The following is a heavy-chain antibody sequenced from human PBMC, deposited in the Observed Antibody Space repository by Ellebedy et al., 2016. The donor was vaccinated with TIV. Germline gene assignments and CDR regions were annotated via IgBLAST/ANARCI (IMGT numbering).Heavy chain of an antibody. D-gene: IGHD3-22*01. J-gene: IGHJ4*02. Sequence: GESLKISXVASGFRFRSYGMHWVRQAPGKGLEWVALMSYDGSNKYYGDSVRGRFTISRDNSKNTLYLQMNSLTAEDTAVYYCAKDGEADSIGYPTPDYWGQGTLVTVSS. V-gene: IGHV3-30*18. CDR2: MSYDGSNK. CDR3: AKDGEADSIGYPTPDY. CDR1: GFRFRSYG.